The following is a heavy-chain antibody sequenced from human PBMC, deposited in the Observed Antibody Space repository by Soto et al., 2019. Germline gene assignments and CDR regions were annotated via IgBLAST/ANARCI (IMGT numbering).Heavy chain of an antibody. CDR2: TYYRSKWYN. CDR3: VRVTITPYNMDV. Sequence: SQTLSLTCAISGDSVSSNNAAWNWIRQSPSRGLEWLGRTYYRSKWYNDSAISVKSRITINPDTSKNQFSLQLNSVTPDDTAVYYCVRVTITPYNMDVWGKGTPVTVSS. D-gene: IGHD5-12*01. CDR1: GDSVSSNNAA. V-gene: IGHV6-1*01. J-gene: IGHJ6*03.